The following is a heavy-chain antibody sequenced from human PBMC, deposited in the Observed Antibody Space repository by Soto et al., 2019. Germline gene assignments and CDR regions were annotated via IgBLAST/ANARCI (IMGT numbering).Heavy chain of an antibody. CDR1: GYTFTGYY. Sequence: ASVKVSCKASGYTFTGYYMHWVRQAPGQGLEWMGWINPNSGGTNYAQKFQGRVTMTRDTSISTAYMELSRLRSDDTAVYYGARADDYDILTGYGGMDVWGQGTTVTVSS. V-gene: IGHV1-2*02. CDR3: ARADDYDILTGYGGMDV. J-gene: IGHJ6*02. CDR2: INPNSGGT. D-gene: IGHD3-9*01.